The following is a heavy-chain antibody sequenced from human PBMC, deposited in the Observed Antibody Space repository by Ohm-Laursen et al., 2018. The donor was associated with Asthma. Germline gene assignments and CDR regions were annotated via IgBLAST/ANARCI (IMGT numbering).Heavy chain of an antibody. J-gene: IGHJ4*02. D-gene: IGHD6-19*01. CDR3: ARDSAGALDY. V-gene: IGHV3-23*01. Sequence: GSLRLSCTASGFTFSSYAMSWVRQAPGKGLEWVSAISGSGGSTYYADSVKGRFTVSRDNSKNTLYLQMNSLRVEDTAVYSCARDSAGALDYWGQGTLITVAS. CDR1: GFTFSSYA. CDR2: ISGSGGST.